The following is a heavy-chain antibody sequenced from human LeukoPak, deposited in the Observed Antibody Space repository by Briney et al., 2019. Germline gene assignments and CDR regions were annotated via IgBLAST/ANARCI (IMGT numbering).Heavy chain of an antibody. CDR1: GFTFSVYY. Sequence: GGSLRLSCAASGFTFSVYYMSWIRQAPGKGLEWVSTIKGTGLTTYYADSVKGRFTISRDNAKNSLFLQMSSLRADDTAIYYCARAGELRYMDVWGKGTAVTVSS. D-gene: IGHD3-16*01. V-gene: IGHV3-11*04. CDR2: IKGTGLTT. CDR3: ARAGELRYMDV. J-gene: IGHJ6*03.